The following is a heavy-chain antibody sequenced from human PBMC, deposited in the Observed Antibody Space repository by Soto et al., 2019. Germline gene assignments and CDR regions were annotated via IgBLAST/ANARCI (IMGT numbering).Heavy chain of an antibody. CDR1: GFTFSDYY. D-gene: IGHD2-15*01. V-gene: IGHV3-11*06. J-gene: IGHJ1*01. CDR3: ARPPDCSGGSCHPGYFQH. CDR2: ISSSSYT. Sequence: QVQLVESGGGLVKPGGSLRLSCAASGFTFSDYYMSWIRQAPGKGLEWVSYISSSSYTNYADSVKGRFTISRDNAKNSLYLQMNSLRAEDTAVYYCARPPDCSGGSCHPGYFQHWGQGTLVTVSS.